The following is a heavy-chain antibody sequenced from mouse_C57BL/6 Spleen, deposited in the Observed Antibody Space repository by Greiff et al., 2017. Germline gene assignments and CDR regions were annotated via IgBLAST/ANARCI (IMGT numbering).Heavy chain of an antibody. CDR1: GYTFTSYW. CDR3: AREGSSYAMDY. Sequence: QVQLQQPGAELVKPGASVKLSCKASGYTFTSYWMHWVKQRPGQGLEWIGMIHPNSGSTNYNEKFKSKATLTVDKSSSTAYMQLSSLPSEDSAVXYCAREGSSYAMDYWGQGTSVTVSS. J-gene: IGHJ4*01. CDR2: IHPNSGST. V-gene: IGHV1-64*01. D-gene: IGHD1-1*01.